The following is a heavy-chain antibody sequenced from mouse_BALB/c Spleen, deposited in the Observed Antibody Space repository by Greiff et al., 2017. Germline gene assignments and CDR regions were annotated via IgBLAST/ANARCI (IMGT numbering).Heavy chain of an antibody. J-gene: IGHJ3*01. Sequence: EVKVVESGGGLVQPGGSRKLSCAASGFTFSSFGMHWVRQAPEKGLEWVAYISSGSSTIYYADTVKGRFTISRDNPKNTLFLQMTSLRSEDTAMYYCARPYGSSLPWFAYWGQGTLVTVSA. CDR3: ARPYGSSLPWFAY. CDR1: GFTFSSFG. D-gene: IGHD1-1*01. CDR2: ISSGSSTI. V-gene: IGHV5-17*02.